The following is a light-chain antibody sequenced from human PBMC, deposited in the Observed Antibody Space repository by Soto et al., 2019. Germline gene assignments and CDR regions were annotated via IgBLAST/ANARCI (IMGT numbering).Light chain of an antibody. Sequence: EIVMTQSPATLSVSPGERATLSCRASQSVSSNLAWYQQKPGQAPRLLIYGASTSATRIPARFSGSGSGTEFTLTISSLQSEDFAVYYCQQYNNWPPWTFGQGNKVEI. CDR3: QQYNNWPPWT. CDR1: QSVSSN. J-gene: IGKJ1*01. V-gene: IGKV3-15*01. CDR2: GAS.